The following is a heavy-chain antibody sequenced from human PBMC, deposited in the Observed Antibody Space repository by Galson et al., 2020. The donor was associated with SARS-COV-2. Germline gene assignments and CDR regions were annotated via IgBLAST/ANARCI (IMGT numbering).Heavy chain of an antibody. CDR1: GFTFSSFG. J-gene: IGHJ4*02. D-gene: IGHD3-22*01. CDR3: ARNPYHFDSSADPDY. Sequence: GESLKIPCAAPGFTFSSFGMHWVRQTPGKGLEWVAFIWYDGSEKYYADPVKGRFTISRDNSKNTLYLQMNSLRAEDTAMYYCARNPYHFDSSADPDYWGQGTLVTVSS. V-gene: IGHV3-33*01. CDR2: IWYDGSEK.